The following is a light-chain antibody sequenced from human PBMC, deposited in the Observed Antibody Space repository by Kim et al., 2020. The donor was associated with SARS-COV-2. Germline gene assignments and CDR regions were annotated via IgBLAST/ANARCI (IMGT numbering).Light chain of an antibody. CDR2: DVD. Sequence: QSALTQPASVSGSPGQSITISCAGTSSDIGDYDAVSWYQQHPGKPPKLMIYDVDRWPSGISHRFSGSKSGNTASLTISGLQAEDEADYHCSSYTSSNTWVFGGGTQLTVL. CDR1: SSDIGDYDA. J-gene: IGLJ3*02. CDR3: SSYTSSNTWV. V-gene: IGLV2-14*01.